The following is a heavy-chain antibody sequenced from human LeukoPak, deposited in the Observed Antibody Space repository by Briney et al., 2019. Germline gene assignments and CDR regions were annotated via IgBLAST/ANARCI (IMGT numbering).Heavy chain of an antibody. Sequence: PGGSLRLSCAASGFTFHDYAMHWVRQVPGKGLEWVSGITWNSGSVLYADSVRGRFPISRDNAKNSLYLQMNSLRPEDMAFYYCAKGLGVASLIVDALDMWGQGTMVTV. CDR3: AKGLGVASLIVDALDM. CDR1: GFTFHDYA. V-gene: IGHV3-9*03. J-gene: IGHJ3*02. D-gene: IGHD3/OR15-3a*01. CDR2: ITWNSGSV.